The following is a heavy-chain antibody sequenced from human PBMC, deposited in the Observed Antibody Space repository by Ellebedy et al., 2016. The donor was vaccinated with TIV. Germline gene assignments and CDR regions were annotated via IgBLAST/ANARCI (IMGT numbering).Heavy chain of an antibody. CDR2: IYPGESDT. J-gene: IGHJ4*02. CDR1: GYSFTSYW. V-gene: IGHV5-51*01. CDR3: ARHVAAAGRACWVDY. D-gene: IGHD6-13*01. Sequence: GESLKISCKGSGYSFTSYWIGWVRQMPGKGLEWMGIIYPGESDTRYSTSFQGQVTISADKSISTAYLQWSSLKASDTAMYYCARHVAAAGRACWVDYWGQGTLVTVSS.